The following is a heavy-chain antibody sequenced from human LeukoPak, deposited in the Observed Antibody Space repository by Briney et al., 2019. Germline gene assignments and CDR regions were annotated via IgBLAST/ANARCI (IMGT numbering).Heavy chain of an antibody. D-gene: IGHD2-21*02. Sequence: PGGSLRLSCAASGFTFSSYSMNWVRQAPGKGLEWVSSIGSSSSYIYYADSVKGRFTISRDNAKNSLYLQMNSLRAEDTAVYYCARGEYCGGDCYSDWGQGTLVTVSS. CDR1: GFTFSSYS. CDR2: IGSSSSYI. V-gene: IGHV3-21*01. CDR3: ARGEYCGGDCYSD. J-gene: IGHJ4*02.